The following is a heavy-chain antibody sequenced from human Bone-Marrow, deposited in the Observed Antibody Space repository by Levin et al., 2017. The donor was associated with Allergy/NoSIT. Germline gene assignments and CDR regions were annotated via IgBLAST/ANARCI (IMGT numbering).Heavy chain of an antibody. Sequence: GESLKISCEASRFTFSSYWMGWVRQAPGRGLEWVANIKQDGTEKFYVDSVKARFTISRDNAKNLLFLHMTSLRAEDTAVYYCARNWRSAFDIWGQGTMVTVSS. J-gene: IGHJ3*02. CDR2: IKQDGTEK. CDR1: RFTFSSYW. CDR3: ARNWRSAFDI. V-gene: IGHV3-7*04. D-gene: IGHD2-8*02.